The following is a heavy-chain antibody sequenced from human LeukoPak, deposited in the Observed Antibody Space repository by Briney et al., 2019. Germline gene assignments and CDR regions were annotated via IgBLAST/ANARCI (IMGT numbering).Heavy chain of an antibody. V-gene: IGHV4-39*07. CDR3: AREDRGFGELLYRNWFDP. CDR1: GGSISSSSYY. Sequence: SETLSLTCNVSGGSISSSSYYWGWIRQPPGKGLEWIGSIYYSGSTYYNPSLKSRVTISVDTSKNQFSLKLSSVTAAETAVYYCAREDRGFGELLYRNWFDPWGQGTLVTVSS. D-gene: IGHD3-10*01. J-gene: IGHJ5*02. CDR2: IYYSGST.